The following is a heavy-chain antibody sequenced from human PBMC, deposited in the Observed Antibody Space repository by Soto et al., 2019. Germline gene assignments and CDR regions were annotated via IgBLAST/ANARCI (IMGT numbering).Heavy chain of an antibody. CDR3: AKGRGGSGSLTPRVDF. CDR1: GFTFNNYA. Sequence: EVQLLESGGGLVQPGGSLRLSCAASGFTFNNYAMTWVRQAPGKGLEWVSAISGGGDTTSYADSVKGRFTASRDGSKNPLYPQMRSLGAEDTALYYCAKGRGGSGSLTPRVDFWGQGTLVTVSS. D-gene: IGHD3-10*01. V-gene: IGHV3-23*01. CDR2: ISGGGDTT. J-gene: IGHJ4*02.